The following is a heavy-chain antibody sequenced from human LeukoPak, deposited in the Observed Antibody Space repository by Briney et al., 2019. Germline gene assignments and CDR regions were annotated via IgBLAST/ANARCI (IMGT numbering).Heavy chain of an antibody. CDR2: IKPNGGAT. CDR3: ARGRRILEGPENAGDFFDY. CDR1: GYTFTDYY. V-gene: IGHV1-2*02. Sequence: ASVKVSCKASGYTFTDYYLLWVRQAPGQGLEWMGWIKPNGGATDYAQNFQARVTMTRDTSSGTAYLDLSGLTSDDTAVYYCARGRRILEGPENAGDFFDYWGQGTLVTVSS. D-gene: IGHD7-27*01. J-gene: IGHJ4*01.